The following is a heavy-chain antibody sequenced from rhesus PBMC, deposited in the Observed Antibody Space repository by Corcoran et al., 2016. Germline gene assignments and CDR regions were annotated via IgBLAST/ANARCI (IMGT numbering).Heavy chain of an antibody. J-gene: IGHJ4*01. CDR1: GGSLSGDYY. CDR3: ASARGSGNYRLSLDY. Sequence: QVKLQQWGEGLVKPSETLSLTCAVYGGSLSGDYYWSWIRQAPGRGLEWIGNIDGNSAATNYNPSLKNRVTISKDTSKNQFSLKLRSGTAADTAVYYCASARGSGNYRLSLDYWGQGVLVTVSS. CDR2: IDGNSAAT. V-gene: IGHV4-73*01. D-gene: IGHD1-44*01.